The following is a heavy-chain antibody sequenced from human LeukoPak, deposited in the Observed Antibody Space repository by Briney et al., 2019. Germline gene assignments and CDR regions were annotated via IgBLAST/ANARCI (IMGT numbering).Heavy chain of an antibody. CDR3: ARDLIVPTILNSYYYAMDV. V-gene: IGHV3-30*04. CDR2: ISYGGSNK. D-gene: IGHD5-24*01. CDR1: GFTFSSYT. J-gene: IGHJ6*02. Sequence: GGSLRLSCAASGFTFSSYTMHCVRQAPGKGLEWVALISYGGSNKYYADSVKGRFTISRDNSQNTLYLEMNSLRPEDTAVYYCARDLIVPTILNSYYYAMDVWGQGTAVIVSS.